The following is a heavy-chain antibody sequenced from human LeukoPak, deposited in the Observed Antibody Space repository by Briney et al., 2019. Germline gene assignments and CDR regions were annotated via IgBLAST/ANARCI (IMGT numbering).Heavy chain of an antibody. V-gene: IGHV4-59*01. CDR2: IYYSGST. J-gene: IGHJ4*02. CDR3: ARDDSSGSFDY. D-gene: IGHD3-22*01. CDR1: GGSISSYY. Sequence: SETLSLTCTASGGSISSYYWSWIRQPPGKGLEWIGYIYYSGSTNYNPSLKSRVTISVDTSKNQFSLKLSSVTAADTAVYYCARDDSSGSFDYWGQGTLVTVSS.